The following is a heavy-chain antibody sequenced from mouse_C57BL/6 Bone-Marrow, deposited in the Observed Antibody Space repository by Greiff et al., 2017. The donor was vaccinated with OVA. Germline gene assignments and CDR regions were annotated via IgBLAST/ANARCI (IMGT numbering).Heavy chain of an antibody. Sequence: EVQLVESGGDLVKPGGSLKLSCAASGFTFSSYGMSWVRQTPDKRLEWVANISSGGSYTYYADSVKGRFTISRDNAKNTLYLQMSSLKSEDTAMYYCARRDCYRFAYWGQGTLVTVSS. CDR1: GFTFSSYG. CDR3: ARRDCYRFAY. D-gene: IGHD2-3*01. J-gene: IGHJ3*01. CDR2: ISSGGSYT. V-gene: IGHV5-6*01.